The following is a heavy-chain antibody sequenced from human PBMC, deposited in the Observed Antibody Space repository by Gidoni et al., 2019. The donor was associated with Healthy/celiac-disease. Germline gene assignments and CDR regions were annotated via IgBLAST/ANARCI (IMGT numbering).Heavy chain of an antibody. CDR3: ATGIIFGAGYPFDY. V-gene: IGHV1-69*01. CDR1: GGTFSSYA. J-gene: IGHJ4*02. Sequence: QVQLVQSGAEVKKPGSSGKVSCKASGGTFSSYAISWVRQAPGQGLEGMGGIIPIFGTANYAQKFQGRVTITADESTSTAYMELSSLRSEDTAVYYCATGIIFGAGYPFDYWGQGTLVTVSS. CDR2: IIPIFGTA. D-gene: IGHD3-9*01.